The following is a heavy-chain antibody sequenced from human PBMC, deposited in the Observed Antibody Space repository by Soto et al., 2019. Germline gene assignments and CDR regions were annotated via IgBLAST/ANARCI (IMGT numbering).Heavy chain of an antibody. Sequence: EVQLVESGGDLVKPGGSLRLSCAASGFTVSNAWMNWVRQAPGKGLEWVGRIKSKTDGGTTDYAAPVKGRFAISRDDSKNTLYLQMNSLKIEDTAVYYCAAGWSSYNSGSYTGELDYWGQGTLVTVSS. D-gene: IGHD3-10*01. V-gene: IGHV3-15*01. CDR2: IKSKTDGGTT. CDR3: AAGWSSYNSGSYTGELDY. CDR1: GFTVSNAW. J-gene: IGHJ4*02.